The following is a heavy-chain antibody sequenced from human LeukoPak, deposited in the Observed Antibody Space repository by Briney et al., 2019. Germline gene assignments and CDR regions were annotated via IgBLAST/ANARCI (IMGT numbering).Heavy chain of an antibody. CDR1: GFTVSSNY. D-gene: IGHD3-22*01. CDR2: IYSGGST. Sequence: GGSLRPSCAASGFTVSSNYMSWVRQAPGKGLEWVSVIYSGGSTYYADSVKGRFTISRDNSKNTLYLQMNSLRAEDTAVYYCAREDLLLYDSSGYFDYWGQGTLVTVSS. V-gene: IGHV3-66*01. J-gene: IGHJ4*02. CDR3: AREDLLLYDSSGYFDY.